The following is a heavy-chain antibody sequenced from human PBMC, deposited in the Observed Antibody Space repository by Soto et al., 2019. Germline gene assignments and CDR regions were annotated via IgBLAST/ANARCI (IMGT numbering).Heavy chain of an antibody. CDR3: ARLYPHFVILTGSINPFVY. CDR1: GGSISSYY. CDR2: IYYSGST. J-gene: IGHJ4*02. D-gene: IGHD3-9*01. Sequence: SETLSLTCTGSGGSISSYYWSWIRQPPEKGLEWIGYIYYSGSTNYNPSLKSRVTISVDTSKNQFSLKLSSVTAADTAVYYCARLYPHFVILTGSINPFVYWYQATLLSVFS. V-gene: IGHV4-59*01.